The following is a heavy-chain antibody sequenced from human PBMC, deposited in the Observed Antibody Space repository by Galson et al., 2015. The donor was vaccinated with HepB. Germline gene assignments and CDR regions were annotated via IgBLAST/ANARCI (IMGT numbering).Heavy chain of an antibody. D-gene: IGHD6-19*01. CDR2: IKQDGSEK. J-gene: IGHJ6*02. V-gene: IGHV3-7*03. Sequence: SLRLSCAASGFTFSSYWMSWVRQAPGKGLEWVANIKQDGSEKYYVDSVKGRFTISRDNAKNSLYLQMNSLRAEDTAVYYCARELQWLASYYYGMDVWGQGTTVTVSS. CDR1: GFTFSSYW. CDR3: ARELQWLASYYYGMDV.